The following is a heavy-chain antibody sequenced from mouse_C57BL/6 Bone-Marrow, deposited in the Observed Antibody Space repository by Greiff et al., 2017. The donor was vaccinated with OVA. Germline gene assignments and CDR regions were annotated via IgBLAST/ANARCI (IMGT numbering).Heavy chain of an antibody. V-gene: IGHV1-53*01. CDR2: INPSNGGT. D-gene: IGHD2-1*01. CDR3: AKWGGNFYLGY. Sequence: QVHVKQSGTELVKPGASVKLSCKASGYTFTSYWMHWVKQRPGQGLEWIGNINPSNGGTNYNEKFKSKATLTVDKSSSTAYMQLSSLTSEDSAVYYCAKWGGNFYLGYWGQGTTLTVSS. J-gene: IGHJ2*01. CDR1: GYTFTSYW.